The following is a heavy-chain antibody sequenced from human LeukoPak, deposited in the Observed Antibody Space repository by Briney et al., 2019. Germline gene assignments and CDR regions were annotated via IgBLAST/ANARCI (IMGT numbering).Heavy chain of an antibody. D-gene: IGHD3-10*01. J-gene: IGHJ6*03. CDR2: IYYCWSI. CDR1: GDSISSSSYY. Sequence: SETLSLTCTVSGDSISSSSYYWGWIRQPPGKGLEWIGSIYYCWSIYYHPSLKSRVTISVDTSKNQFSLKLSSVTAADTAVYYCARVRRSFTGSYYYYYYYMDVWGKGTTVTVSS. CDR3: ARVRRSFTGSYYYYYYYMDV. V-gene: IGHV4-39*01.